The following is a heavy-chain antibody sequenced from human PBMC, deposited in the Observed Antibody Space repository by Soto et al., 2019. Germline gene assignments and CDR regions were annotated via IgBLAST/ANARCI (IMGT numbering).Heavy chain of an antibody. CDR1: GGSISSSSYY. CDR2: IYYSGST. V-gene: IGHV4-39*01. J-gene: IGHJ5*02. Sequence: SETLSLTCTVSGGSISSSSYYWGWIRQPPGKGLEWIGSIYYSGSTYYNPSLKSRVTISVDTSKNQFSLKLSSVTAADTAVYYCARSLRWFDPWGQGTLVTVSS. CDR3: ARSLRWFDP.